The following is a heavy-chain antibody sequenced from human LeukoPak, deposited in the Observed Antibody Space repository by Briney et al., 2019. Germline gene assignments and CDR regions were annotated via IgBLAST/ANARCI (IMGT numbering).Heavy chain of an antibody. CDR1: GYSISSGYY. CDR2: IYHSGST. J-gene: IGHJ3*02. Sequence: SETLSFTCTVSGYSISSGYYWGWIRQPPGKGLEWIGSIYHSGSTYYNPSLKSRVTISVDTSKNQFSLKLSSVTAADTAVYYCARESEDCSGGSCYSDAFDIWGQGTMVTVSS. CDR3: ARESEDCSGGSCYSDAFDI. D-gene: IGHD2-15*01. V-gene: IGHV4-38-2*02.